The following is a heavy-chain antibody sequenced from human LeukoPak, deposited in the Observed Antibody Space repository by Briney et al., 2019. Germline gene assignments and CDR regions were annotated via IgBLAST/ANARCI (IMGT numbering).Heavy chain of an antibody. CDR2: ISGTSIYI. J-gene: IGHJ6*02. V-gene: IGHV3-21*01. Sequence: GGSLRLSCATSGFTFSTYTMNWVRQASGKGLEWVSLISGTSIYIYYADSVKGRFTISRDNAKDSLYLHMSSLRAEDTAVYYCARVRGEYGMDVWGQGTTVTVSS. CDR1: GFTFSTYT. D-gene: IGHD3-10*01. CDR3: ARVRGEYGMDV.